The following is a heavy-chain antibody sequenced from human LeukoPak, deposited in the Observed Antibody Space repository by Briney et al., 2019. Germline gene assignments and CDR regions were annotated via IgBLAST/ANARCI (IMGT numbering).Heavy chain of an antibody. D-gene: IGHD5-24*01. CDR1: GFTFSSYG. J-gene: IGHJ4*02. CDR3: ARRNGYNFSPFDY. CDR2: ISGSGGST. Sequence: GGSLRLSCAASGFTFSSYGMSWVRQAPGKGLEWVSAISGSGGSTYYADSVKGRFTISRDNSKSTLSLQMNSLRAEDTAVYYCARRNGYNFSPFDYWGQGTLVTVSS. V-gene: IGHV3-23*01.